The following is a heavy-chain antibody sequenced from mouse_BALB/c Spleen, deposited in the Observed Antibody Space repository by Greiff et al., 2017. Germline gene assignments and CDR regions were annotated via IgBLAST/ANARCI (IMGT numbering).Heavy chain of an antibody. D-gene: IGHD1-1*01. V-gene: IGHV1-31*01. J-gene: IGHJ4*01. CDR1: GYSFTGYY. CDR2: INPYNGAT. Sequence: EVKVVESGPELVKPGASVKISCKASGYSFTGYYMHWVKQSHVKSLEWIGRINPYNGATSYNQNFKDKASLTVDKSSSTAYMELHSLTSEDSAVYYCARGYGMGLGYAMDYWGQGTSVTVSS. CDR3: ARGYGMGLGYAMDY.